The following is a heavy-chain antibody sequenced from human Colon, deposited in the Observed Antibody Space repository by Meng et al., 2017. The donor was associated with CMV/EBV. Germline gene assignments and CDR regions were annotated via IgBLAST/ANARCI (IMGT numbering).Heavy chain of an antibody. V-gene: IGHV3-43D*03. Sequence: GESLKISCLASGFTFRNYSIFWARQRPGKGLEWVSLISGDCRGHYYADAVKGRFTVSRDNHKQSVSLHMTDLRPDDTASYYCSSSGQWGQGTLVTVSS. CDR2: ISGDCRGH. CDR1: GFTFRNYS. CDR3: SSSGQ. J-gene: IGHJ1*01. D-gene: IGHD6-6*01.